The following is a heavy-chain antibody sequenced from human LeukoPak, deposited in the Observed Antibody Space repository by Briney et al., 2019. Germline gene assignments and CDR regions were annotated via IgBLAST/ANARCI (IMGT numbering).Heavy chain of an antibody. CDR3: AKVLIPGYSSSWYHE. Sequence: GSLRLSCAASGFTFSSYGMHWVRQAPGKGLEWVAVIWYDGSNKYYADSVKGRFTISRDNSKNTLYLQMNGLRAEDTAVYYCAKVLIPGYSSSWYHEWGQGTLVTVSS. V-gene: IGHV3-33*06. J-gene: IGHJ4*02. CDR2: IWYDGSNK. CDR1: GFTFSSYG. D-gene: IGHD6-13*01.